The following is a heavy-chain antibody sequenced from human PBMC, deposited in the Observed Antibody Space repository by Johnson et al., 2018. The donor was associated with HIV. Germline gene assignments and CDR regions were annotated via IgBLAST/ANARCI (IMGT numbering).Heavy chain of an antibody. CDR1: GFTFSSYA. J-gene: IGHJ3*02. Sequence: VQLVESGGGLVQPGGSLRLSCAASGFTFSSYAMSWVRQAPGQGLEWVSLISWAGGSTYYADSVKGRFTISRDNSKNTLYLQMNSLRAEDTAVYYCAKGSGSSWYIGAFDIWGQGTMVTVSS. D-gene: IGHD6-13*01. V-gene: IGHV3-23*04. CDR2: ISWAGGST. CDR3: AKGSGSSWYIGAFDI.